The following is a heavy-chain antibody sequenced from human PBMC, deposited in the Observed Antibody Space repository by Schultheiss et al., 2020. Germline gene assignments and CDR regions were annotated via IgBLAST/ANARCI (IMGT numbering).Heavy chain of an antibody. CDR3: ARATLAENYFDY. CDR2: ISGSGGST. Sequence: GGSLRLSCAASGFTFSSYDMHWVRQATGKGLEWVSAISGSGGSTYYADSVQGRFTISRDSSKNTVYLQMSSLRAEDTAVYYCARATLAENYFDYWGQGTLVTVSS. V-gene: IGHV3-23*01. D-gene: IGHD3-16*01. J-gene: IGHJ4*02. CDR1: GFTFSSYD.